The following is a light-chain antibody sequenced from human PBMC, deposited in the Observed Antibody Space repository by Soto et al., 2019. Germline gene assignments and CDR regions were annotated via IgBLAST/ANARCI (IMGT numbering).Light chain of an antibody. Sequence: DIQMTQSPSSLSASVGDRVTITCQASQDITNHLNWYQQKSGKAPELLIHDASDLEAGVASKFSGSGSGTDFTFTISSLQPADIATYYCQQFDDLPITFGPGTKVDLK. J-gene: IGKJ3*01. CDR2: DAS. V-gene: IGKV1-33*01. CDR3: QQFDDLPIT. CDR1: QDITNH.